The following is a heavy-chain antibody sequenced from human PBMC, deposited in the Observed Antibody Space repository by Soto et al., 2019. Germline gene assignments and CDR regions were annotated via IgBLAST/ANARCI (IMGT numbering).Heavy chain of an antibody. Sequence: QVQLVQSGAEVKKPGASVKVSCKASGYIFTNYYIHWVRQAPGQGLEWMAIINPLPTSGSTNYAQKFQGRVTVTRDTSTSTVYLELSSLRSDDTAVYYCARDLAEAAYWGQGTLVPVSS. CDR1: GYIFTNYY. CDR3: ARDLAEAAY. D-gene: IGHD6-13*01. V-gene: IGHV1-46*01. J-gene: IGHJ4*02. CDR2: INPLPTSGST.